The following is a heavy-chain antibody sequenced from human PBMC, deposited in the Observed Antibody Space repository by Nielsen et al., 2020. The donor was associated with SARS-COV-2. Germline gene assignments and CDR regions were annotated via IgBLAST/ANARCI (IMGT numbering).Heavy chain of an antibody. Sequence: GESLKISCAASGFTFSSSGMHWVRQAPGKGLEWVAVISYDGGHKYCADSVKGRFTISRDNAKNTLYLQMNSLRAEDTAVYYCAREFVGSSDYWGQGTLVTVSS. CDR1: GFTFSSSG. J-gene: IGHJ4*02. D-gene: IGHD6-6*01. CDR3: AREFVGSSDY. V-gene: IGHV3-30*03. CDR2: ISYDGGHK.